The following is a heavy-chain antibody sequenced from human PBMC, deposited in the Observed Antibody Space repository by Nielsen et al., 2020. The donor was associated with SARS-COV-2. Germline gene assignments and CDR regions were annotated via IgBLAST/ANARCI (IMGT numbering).Heavy chain of an antibody. J-gene: IGHJ4*02. CDR1: GYTFTNNY. D-gene: IGHD3-22*01. CDR2: INPTNGGT. CDR3: ARDSSGTYRRVDY. Sequence: ASVKVSCKASGYTFTNNYMHWVRQAPGQGLEWMGLINPTNGGTTYAQKFQGRVTMTRDTSTSTVYMELSSLRSDDTAVYYCARDSSGTYRRVDYWGQGTLVTVSP. V-gene: IGHV1-46*01.